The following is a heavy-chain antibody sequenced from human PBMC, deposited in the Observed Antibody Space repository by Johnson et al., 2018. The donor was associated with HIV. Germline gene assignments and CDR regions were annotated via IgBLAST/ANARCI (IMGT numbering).Heavy chain of an antibody. J-gene: IGHJ3*02. CDR2: MNADGKST. D-gene: IGHD6-13*01. CDR1: GFTFINYW. V-gene: IGHV3-74*01. CDR3: AREQELIGERAFDI. Sequence: VQLVESGGGLVQPGGSPRLSCAASGFTFINYWMHWVRQAPGKGLVWVSRMNADGKSTTYADSVKGRFTISRDNAKNTLYLQMNSLRAEDTAVYYCAREQELIGERAFDIWGQGTMVTVSS.